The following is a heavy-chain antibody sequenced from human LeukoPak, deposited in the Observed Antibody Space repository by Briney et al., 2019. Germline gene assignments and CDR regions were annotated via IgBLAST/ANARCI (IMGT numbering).Heavy chain of an antibody. CDR3: ARRMGNWNDYAFDI. CDR2: INPNSGGT. J-gene: IGHJ3*02. D-gene: IGHD1-1*01. Sequence: ASVKVSCKASGYTFTGYYMHWVRQAPGQGLEWMGWINPNSGGTNYAQKFQGRVTMTRDTSISTAYMELSRLRSDDTAVYYCARRMGNWNDYAFDIWGQGTMVTVSS. V-gene: IGHV1-2*02. CDR1: GYTFTGYY.